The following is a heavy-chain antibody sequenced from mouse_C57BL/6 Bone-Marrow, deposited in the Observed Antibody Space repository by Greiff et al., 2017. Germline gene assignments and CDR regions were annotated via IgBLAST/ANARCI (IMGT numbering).Heavy chain of an antibody. CDR2: FYPGRGSI. D-gene: IGHD1-1*01. J-gene: IGHJ2*01. CDR3: ARHEASYYYGSSPYFDY. Sequence: VQLQQSGAELVKPGASVKLSCKASGYTFTEYTIHWVKQRSGQGLEWIGWFYPGRGSIKYNEKFKDKATLTADKSSSTVYMELSRLTSEDSAVYFCARHEASYYYGSSPYFDYWGQGTTLTVSS. V-gene: IGHV1-62-2*01. CDR1: GYTFTEYT.